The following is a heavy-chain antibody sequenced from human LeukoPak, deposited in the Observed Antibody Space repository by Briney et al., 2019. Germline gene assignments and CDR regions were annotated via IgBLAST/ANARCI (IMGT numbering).Heavy chain of an antibody. V-gene: IGHV1-69*04. CDR2: IIPILGIA. CDR3: ATDSQQLWLRWYAFDI. J-gene: IGHJ3*02. D-gene: IGHD5-18*01. CDR1: GGTFSSYA. Sequence: SVKVSCKASGGTFSSYAISWVRQAPGQGLEWMGRIIPILGIANYAQKFQGRVTITADKSTSTAYMELSSLRSEDTAVYYCATDSQQLWLRWYAFDIWGQGTMVTVSS.